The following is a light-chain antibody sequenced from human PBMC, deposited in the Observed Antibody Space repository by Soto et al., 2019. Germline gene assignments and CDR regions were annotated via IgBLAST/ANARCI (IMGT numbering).Light chain of an antibody. CDR1: QDIKSN. Sequence: DIQMTQSPSSLSASVGARVTITCQASQDIKSNMNWLQQKPGEAPQLLIFDASKLETGVPSRFSGSGSGTDFTVTITSLEPEDVATYFCQQYDYLPYTFGQGTKLEI. J-gene: IGKJ2*01. CDR2: DAS. CDR3: QQYDYLPYT. V-gene: IGKV1-33*01.